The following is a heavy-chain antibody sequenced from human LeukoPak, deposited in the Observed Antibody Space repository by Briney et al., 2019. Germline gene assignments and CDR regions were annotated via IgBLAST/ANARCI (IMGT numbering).Heavy chain of an antibody. CDR1: GGSFSGYY. CDR2: ISHGGTT. CDR3: ARGHSDFGVIMGWFDP. D-gene: IGHD2-21*01. J-gene: IGHJ5*02. Sequence: SETLSLTCAVYGGSFSGYYWNWIRQPPGKGPEWIGDISHGGTTHYNPSLKSRLTISFDTSKNQFSLNLISVTAADTAVYYCARGHSDFGVIMGWFDPWGQGTLVTVSS. V-gene: IGHV4-34*01.